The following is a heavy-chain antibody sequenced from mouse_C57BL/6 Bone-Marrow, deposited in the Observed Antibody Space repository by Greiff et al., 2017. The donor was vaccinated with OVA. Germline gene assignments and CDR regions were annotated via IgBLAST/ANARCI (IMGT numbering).Heavy chain of an antibody. V-gene: IGHV1-19*01. CDR3: ARGDYSNYRWYFDV. J-gene: IGHJ1*03. Sequence: VQLQQSGPVLVKPGASVKMSCKASGYTFTDYYMNWVKQSHGKSLEWIGVINPYNGGTSYNQKFKGKATLTVDKSSSTAYMELNSLTSEDSAVYYCARGDYSNYRWYFDVWGTGTTVTVSP. CDR2: INPYNGGT. D-gene: IGHD2-5*01. CDR1: GYTFTDYY.